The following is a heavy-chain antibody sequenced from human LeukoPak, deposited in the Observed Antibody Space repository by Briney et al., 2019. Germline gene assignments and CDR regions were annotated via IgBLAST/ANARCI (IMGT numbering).Heavy chain of an antibody. V-gene: IGHV3-23*01. J-gene: IGHJ4*02. Sequence: PGGSLRLSCAASGFTFSSHAMNWVRQAPGKGLEWVPAISSSGGNTYYGDSVKGRFTISRDNSKNTLYLQMNSLRAEDTAVYYCAKDRGQAAAGAFDYWGRGTLVTVSS. CDR2: ISSSGGNT. CDR1: GFTFSSHA. D-gene: IGHD6-13*01. CDR3: AKDRGQAAAGAFDY.